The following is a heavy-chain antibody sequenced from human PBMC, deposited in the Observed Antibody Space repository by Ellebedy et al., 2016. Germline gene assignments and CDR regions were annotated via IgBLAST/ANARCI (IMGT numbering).Heavy chain of an antibody. CDR2: ISYDGSNK. CDR3: ARGGVNFSSGYLWHAFDI. Sequence: GESLKISCTGSGFTFRSHGMHWVRQAPGKGLEWVAVISYDGSNKYYADSVKGRFTISRDNSKNTLYLQMNSLRAEDTAVYYCARGGVNFSSGYLWHAFDIWGQGTMVTVSS. V-gene: IGHV3-30*03. J-gene: IGHJ3*02. D-gene: IGHD3-22*01. CDR1: GFTFRSHG.